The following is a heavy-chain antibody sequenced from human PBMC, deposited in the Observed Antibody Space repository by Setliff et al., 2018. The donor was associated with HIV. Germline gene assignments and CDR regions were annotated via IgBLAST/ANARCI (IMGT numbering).Heavy chain of an antibody. CDR3: SRGPPFDR. Sequence: PSETLSLTCAVSGDSITSRNYHWDWVRQPPGKGLEWIGSLCYTGSTSCNPSLKSRVTMSADTSKNQFSLKLTSVTAAATATYYCSRGPPFDRWGRGTLVTVSS. J-gene: IGHJ2*01. V-gene: IGHV4-39*07. CDR1: GDSITSRNYH. CDR2: LCYTGST.